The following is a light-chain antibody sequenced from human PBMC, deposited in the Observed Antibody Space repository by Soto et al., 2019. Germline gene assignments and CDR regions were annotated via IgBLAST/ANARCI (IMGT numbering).Light chain of an antibody. V-gene: IGKV3-20*01. CDR3: QQYDRSLFT. Sequence: EIVLTQSPGTLSLSPGERATLSCRASQSVSSSYLAWYQQKPGQAPRLLIYGASSRAIGIPDRFSGSGSGTDFTLTISRLEPEDFAVYYCQQYDRSLFTVGPGTKVDIK. J-gene: IGKJ3*01. CDR1: QSVSSSY. CDR2: GAS.